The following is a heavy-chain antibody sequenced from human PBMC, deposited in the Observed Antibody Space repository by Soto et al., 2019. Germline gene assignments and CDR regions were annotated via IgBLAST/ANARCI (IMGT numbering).Heavy chain of an antibody. D-gene: IGHD6-13*01. CDR1: GFTFSSYA. CDR3: ARVDVAAAGTPFDY. J-gene: IGHJ4*02. CDR2: ISYDGSNK. Sequence: QVQLVESGGGVVQPGRSLRLSCAASGFTFSSYAMHWVRQAPGKGLEWVAVISYDGSNKYYADSVKGRFTISRDNSKNTLYLQMNILRAEDTAVYYCARVDVAAAGTPFDYWGQGTLVTVSS. V-gene: IGHV3-30-3*01.